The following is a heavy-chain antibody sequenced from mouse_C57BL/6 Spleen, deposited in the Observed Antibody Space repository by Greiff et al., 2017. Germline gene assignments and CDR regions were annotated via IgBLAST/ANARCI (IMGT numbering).Heavy chain of an antibody. J-gene: IGHJ2*01. CDR3: AREITTVVDY. V-gene: IGHV1-55*01. Sequence: LVESGAELVKPGASVKMSCKASGYTFTSYWITWVKQRPGQGLEWIGDIYPGSGSTNYNEKFKSKATLTVDKSSSTAYMQLSSLTSEDSAVYYCAREITTVVDYWGQGTTLTVSS. CDR2: IYPGSGST. D-gene: IGHD1-1*01. CDR1: GYTFTSYW.